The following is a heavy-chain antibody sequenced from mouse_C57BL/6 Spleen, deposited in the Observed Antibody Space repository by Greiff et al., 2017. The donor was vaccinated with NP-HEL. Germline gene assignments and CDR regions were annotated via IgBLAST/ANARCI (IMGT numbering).Heavy chain of an antibody. V-gene: IGHV14-4*01. J-gene: IGHJ2*01. D-gene: IGHD1-1*01. CDR3: TTGGGSTY. CDR1: GFNIKDDY. Sequence: EVQLQQSGAELVRPGASVKLSCTASGFNIKDDYMHWVKQRPEQGLEWIGWIDPENGDTEYASKFQGKATITADTSSNTAYLQLSSLTSEDTAVYYCTTGGGSTYWGQSTTLTVSS. CDR2: IDPENGDT.